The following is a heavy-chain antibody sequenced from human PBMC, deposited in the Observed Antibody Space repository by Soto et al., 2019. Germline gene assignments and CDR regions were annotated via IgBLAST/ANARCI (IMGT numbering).Heavy chain of an antibody. J-gene: IGHJ4*02. CDR2: TNEGSGNT. Sequence: GASVKVSCKATGYSFKNCAVHWVRQAPGQRLEWMGFTNEGSGNTRFSQKFQGRISITRDTSASTVYLDLSSLTSEDTAIYYCARDDRSVSGVVTLDHWGPGTLVTVSS. D-gene: IGHD3-3*01. CDR3: ARDDRSVSGVVTLDH. V-gene: IGHV1-3*01. CDR1: GYSFKNCA.